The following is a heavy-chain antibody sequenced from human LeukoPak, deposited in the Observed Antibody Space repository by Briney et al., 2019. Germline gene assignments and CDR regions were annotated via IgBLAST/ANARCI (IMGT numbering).Heavy chain of an antibody. CDR1: GDSISSYY. Sequence: PSETLSLTCSVSGDSISSYYWTWIRQTPGKGLEWIAYIHYNGNTKSNPSLKSRVTISLDTSKNQFSLKLTSLTAADTAVYYCASSTTDYYGSGSPSTRFDYWGQGTLVTVSS. V-gene: IGHV4-59*01. J-gene: IGHJ4*02. CDR2: IHYNGNT. D-gene: IGHD3-10*01. CDR3: ASSTTDYYGSGSPSTRFDY.